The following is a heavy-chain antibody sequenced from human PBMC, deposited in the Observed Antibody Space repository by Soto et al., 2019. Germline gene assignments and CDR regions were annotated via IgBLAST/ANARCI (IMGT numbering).Heavy chain of an antibody. D-gene: IGHD1-1*01. J-gene: IGHJ4*02. CDR2: INPNSGGT. Sequence: ASVKVSCKASGYTFSDYYIQWVRQAPGQGLEWMGWINPNSGGTKYAPKFQGGVTMTRDTSITTAYMELSRLRSGDTAVYYCAREPATAKPEGVDFWGQGTLVTVYS. CDR1: GYTFSDYY. CDR3: AREPATAKPEGVDF. V-gene: IGHV1-2*02.